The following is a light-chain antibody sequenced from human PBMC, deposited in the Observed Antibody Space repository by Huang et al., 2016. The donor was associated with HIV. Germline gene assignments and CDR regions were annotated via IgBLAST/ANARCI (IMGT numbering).Light chain of an antibody. CDR3: QQYNDWRT. CDR1: QGVSRN. Sequence: EIVLTQSPATLSVSPGERATLSCRASQGVSRNLAWYQQKAGQTPRLLIYGAFTRATGIPARFSGSGSGTEFTLTISSLQSEDFAVYYCQQYNDWRTFGQGTKVEIK. V-gene: IGKV3-15*01. J-gene: IGKJ1*01. CDR2: GAF.